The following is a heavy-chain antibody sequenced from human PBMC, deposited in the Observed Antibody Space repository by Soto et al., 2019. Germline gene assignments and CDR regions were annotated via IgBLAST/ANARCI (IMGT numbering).Heavy chain of an antibody. CDR2: IYWNDDK. CDR3: AHKMDTVDWFGP. Sequence: SGPTLVNPTQTLTLTCTFSGFSLSGGGGGVGWIRQPPGKALERVALIYWNDDKRYSPSLKSRLTITKDTSKNQVVLTMTNMDPVDTATYFCAHKMDTVDWFGPWGRGTLVTVSS. J-gene: IGHJ5*02. V-gene: IGHV2-5*01. CDR1: GFSLSGGGGG. D-gene: IGHD5-18*01.